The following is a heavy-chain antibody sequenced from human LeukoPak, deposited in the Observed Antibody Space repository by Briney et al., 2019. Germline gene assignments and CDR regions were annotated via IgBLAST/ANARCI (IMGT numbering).Heavy chain of an antibody. Sequence: SETPSLTCTVSGGSISSSSYYWGWIRQPPGKGLEWIGSIYYSGSTYYNPSLKSRVTISVDTSKNQFSLKLSSVTAADTAVYYCGSYWTGPDYWGQGTLVTVSS. CDR2: IYYSGST. J-gene: IGHJ4*02. D-gene: IGHD1-1*01. CDR3: GSYWTGPDY. V-gene: IGHV4-39*01. CDR1: GGSISSSSYY.